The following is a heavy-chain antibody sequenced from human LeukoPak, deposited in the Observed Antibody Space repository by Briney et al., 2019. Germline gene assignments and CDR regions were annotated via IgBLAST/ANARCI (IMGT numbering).Heavy chain of an antibody. Sequence: GGSLRLSCAASGFTFSSYWIHWVRQAPGKGLEWVSSIDGSGDNRYYADSVKGRFTISRDNSGNTLYLQLRGLGAEDTATYYCAKVQMSTGWTFDFWGQGSLVTVSS. J-gene: IGHJ4*02. CDR2: IDGSGDNR. V-gene: IGHV3-23*01. CDR1: GFTFSSYW. D-gene: IGHD2-2*01. CDR3: AKVQMSTGWTFDF.